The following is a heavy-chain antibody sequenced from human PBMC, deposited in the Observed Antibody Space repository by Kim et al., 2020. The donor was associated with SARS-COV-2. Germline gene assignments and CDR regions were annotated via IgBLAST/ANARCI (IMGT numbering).Heavy chain of an antibody. CDR1: GYTFTSYA. V-gene: IGHV1-3*01. J-gene: IGHJ6*02. CDR2: INAGNGNT. CDR3: ARDKSEGGSGSYYGMDV. Sequence: ASVKVSCKASGYTFTSYAMHWVRQAPGQRLEWMGWINAGNGNTKYSQKFQGRVTITRDTSASTAYMELSSLRSEDTAVYYCARDKSEGGSGSYYGMDVWGQGTTVTVSS. D-gene: IGHD1-26*01.